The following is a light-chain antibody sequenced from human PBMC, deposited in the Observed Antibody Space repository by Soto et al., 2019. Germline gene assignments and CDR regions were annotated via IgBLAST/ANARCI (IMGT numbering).Light chain of an antibody. V-gene: IGLV2-23*01. Sequence: QSALTQPASVSGSPGQSITISCTGTSSDVGSYNLVSWYQQHPGKAPKLMIYEDSKRPLGVSNRFSGSKSGNTASLTISGLQAEDEADFYCCSYAGSSTWVFGGGTQLTVL. J-gene: IGLJ2*01. CDR1: SSDVGSYNL. CDR3: CSYAGSSTWV. CDR2: EDS.